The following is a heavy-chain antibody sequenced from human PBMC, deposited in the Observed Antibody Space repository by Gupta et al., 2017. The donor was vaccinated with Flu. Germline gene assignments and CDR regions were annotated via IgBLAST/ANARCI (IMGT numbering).Heavy chain of an antibody. Sequence: VQLVQSGAGVKKPGASVKVSCKTSGFTFTYYHKHRVRQAPGQGPEWMGWININSGGTEFAQKFQGRVTMTRDTPINTAYMEVTRLRSDDTAVYFCARPSVPNTSGWFVFDSWGQGTLVTVSS. V-gene: IGHV1-2*02. CDR3: ARPSVPNTSGWFVFDS. CDR1: GFTFTYYH. J-gene: IGHJ4*02. CDR2: ININSGGT. D-gene: IGHD6-19*01.